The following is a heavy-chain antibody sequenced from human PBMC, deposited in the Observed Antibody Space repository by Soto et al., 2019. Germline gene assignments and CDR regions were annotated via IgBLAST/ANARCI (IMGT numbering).Heavy chain of an antibody. CDR1: GFTFSSYG. Sequence: GGSLRLSCAASGFTFSSYGMHWVRQAPGKGLEWVAVIWYDGSNKYYADSVKGRFTISRDNSKNTLYLQMNSLRAEDTAVYYCARDYLSYLGFFDYWGQGTLVTVSS. CDR2: IWYDGSNK. J-gene: IGHJ4*02. CDR3: ARDYLSYLGFFDY. V-gene: IGHV3-33*01. D-gene: IGHD3-16*01.